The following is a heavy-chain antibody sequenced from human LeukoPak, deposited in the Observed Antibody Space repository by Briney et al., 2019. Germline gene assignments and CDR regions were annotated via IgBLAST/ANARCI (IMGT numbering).Heavy chain of an antibody. V-gene: IGHV1-18*01. CDR3: ARDRMRGYSYGYKGDYYYYYMDV. Sequence: ASVKVSCKASGYTFTSYGISWVRQAPGQGLEWMGWISAYNGNTNYAQKPQGRVTMTTDTSTSTAYMELRSLRSDDTAVYYCARDRMRGYSYGYKGDYYYYYMDVWGKGTTVTVSS. J-gene: IGHJ6*03. D-gene: IGHD5-18*01. CDR1: GYTFTSYG. CDR2: ISAYNGNT.